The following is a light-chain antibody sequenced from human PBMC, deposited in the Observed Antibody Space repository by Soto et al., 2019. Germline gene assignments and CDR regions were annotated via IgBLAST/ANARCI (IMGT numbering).Light chain of an antibody. V-gene: IGKV1-5*03. Sequence: DIQMTQSPSTLSASVGDRVTITCRASQSISSWLAWYQQKPGKAPKLLIYKASSLESGVPSRFSGSGSGTEFTLTISSLQPDDFPTYYCQQYNSYFWTFGQGTKVEIK. J-gene: IGKJ1*01. CDR1: QSISSW. CDR3: QQYNSYFWT. CDR2: KAS.